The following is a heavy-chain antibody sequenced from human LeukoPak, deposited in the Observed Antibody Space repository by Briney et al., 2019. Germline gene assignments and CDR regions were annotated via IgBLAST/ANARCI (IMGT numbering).Heavy chain of an antibody. CDR1: GYTFTSYG. V-gene: IGHV1-18*01. CDR2: IGAYNGNT. CDR3: ARDRVKIVGATQPGDY. D-gene: IGHD1-26*01. Sequence: ASVKVSCKASGYTFTSYGISWVRQAPGQGLEWMGWIGAYNGNTNYAQKLQGRVTMTTDTSTSTAYMELRSLRSDDTAVYYCARDRVKIVGATQPGDYWGQGTLVTVSS. J-gene: IGHJ4*02.